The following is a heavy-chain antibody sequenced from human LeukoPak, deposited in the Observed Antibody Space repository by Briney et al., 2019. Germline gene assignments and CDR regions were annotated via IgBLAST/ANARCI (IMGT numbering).Heavy chain of an antibody. V-gene: IGHV1-24*01. CDR1: GYILTELS. J-gene: IGHJ4*02. CDR2: FDPEDGET. CDR3: ATDLHRIVGATLLDY. Sequence: ASVKVSCKVSGYILTELSMHWVRQAPGKGLEWKGGFDPEDGETTYAQKFQGRVTMTEDTSTDTAYMELNSLRSEDTAVYYCATDLHRIVGATLLDYWGQGTLVTVSS. D-gene: IGHD1-26*01.